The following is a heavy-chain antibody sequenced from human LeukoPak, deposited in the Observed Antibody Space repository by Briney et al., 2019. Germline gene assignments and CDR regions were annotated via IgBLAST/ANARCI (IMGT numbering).Heavy chain of an antibody. CDR2: IGGSGGST. CDR1: GFTFSSYA. Sequence: GGSLRLSCAASGFTFSSYAMSWVRQAPGKGLEWVSAIGGSGGSTYYADSVKGRFTISRDNSKNTLYLQMNSLRAEDTAVYYCARERVVVSATSFDYWGQGTLVTVSS. D-gene: IGHD2-21*02. J-gene: IGHJ4*02. CDR3: ARERVVVSATSFDY. V-gene: IGHV3-23*01.